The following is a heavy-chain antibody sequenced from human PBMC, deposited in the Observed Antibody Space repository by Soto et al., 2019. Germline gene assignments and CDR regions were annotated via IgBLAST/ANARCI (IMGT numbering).Heavy chain of an antibody. CDR1: GFTFSSYA. Sequence: GGSLRLSCAASGFTFSSYAMSWVRQAPGKGLEWVSAISGSGGSTYYADSVKGRFTISRDNSKNTLYLQMNSLRAEDTAVYYCAKDKLGDSPHGVCYTRFDFWGQGTLVTVSS. J-gene: IGHJ4*02. CDR3: AKDKLGDSPHGVCYTRFDF. D-gene: IGHD2-8*01. V-gene: IGHV3-23*01. CDR2: ISGSGGST.